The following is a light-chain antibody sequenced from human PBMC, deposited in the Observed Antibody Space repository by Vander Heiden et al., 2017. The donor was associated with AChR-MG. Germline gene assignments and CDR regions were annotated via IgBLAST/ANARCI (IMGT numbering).Light chain of an antibody. CDR1: NLGNKY. J-gene: IGLJ3*02. Sequence: SYEVTQPPSVSVSPGQTASITCSGDNLGNKYASWYQQKPVQSPVLVMYQDTKRPSGIPERFSGSNSGNTVTLTISGTQAMDEAEYYCQAWNSTTVVFGGGTKLTVL. CDR2: QDT. CDR3: QAWNSTTVV. V-gene: IGLV3-1*01.